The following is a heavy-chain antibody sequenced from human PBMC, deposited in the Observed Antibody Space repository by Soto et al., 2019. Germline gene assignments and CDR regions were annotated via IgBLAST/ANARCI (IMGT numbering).Heavy chain of an antibody. J-gene: IGHJ4*02. CDR2: ISGSGVNT. CDR1: GFIFSSYA. V-gene: IGHV3-23*01. Sequence: EVQLLESGGGLVQPGGSLRLSCAASGFIFSSYAMNWVRQAPGKGLEWVSGISGSGVNTYYADSVRGRFTISRDNSKNTRYLQMNSMRDEDTAVYYCAKARSGKYQYDSDYWGQGTRLTVSS. D-gene: IGHD2-15*01. CDR3: AKARSGKYQYDSDY.